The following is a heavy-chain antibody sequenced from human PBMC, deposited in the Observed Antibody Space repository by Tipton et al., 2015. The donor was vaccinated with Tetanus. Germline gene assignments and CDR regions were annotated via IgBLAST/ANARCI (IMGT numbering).Heavy chain of an antibody. CDR1: GCSISSGGYY. D-gene: IGHD1-26*01. CDR3: ARDQARGARGWNYFDY. J-gene: IGHJ4*02. CDR2: IYNSGST. V-gene: IGHV4-31*03. Sequence: TLSLTCTVSGCSISSGGYYWSWIRQHPGKGLEWIGDIYNSGSTYHNPSLKSRVTILVDTTKNQFSLKLKSVTVADTAVYYCARDQARGARGWNYFDYWGQGSLVTVSS.